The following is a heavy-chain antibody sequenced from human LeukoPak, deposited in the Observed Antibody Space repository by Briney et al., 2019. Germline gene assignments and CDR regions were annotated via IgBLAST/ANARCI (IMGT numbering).Heavy chain of an antibody. V-gene: IGHV1-69*04. Sequence: ASVKVSCKASGGTFSSYAISWVRQAPGQGLEWMGRIIPILGIANYAQKFQGRVTITTDESTSTAYMELSSLRSDDTAVYYCAGGGLRGSDYWGQGTLVTVSS. CDR1: GGTFSSYA. CDR2: IIPILGIA. J-gene: IGHJ4*02. CDR3: AGGGLRGSDY. D-gene: IGHD2-15*01.